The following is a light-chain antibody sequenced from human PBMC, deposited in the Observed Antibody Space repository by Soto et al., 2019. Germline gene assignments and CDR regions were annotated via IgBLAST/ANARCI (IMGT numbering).Light chain of an antibody. CDR1: QNINSH. CDR3: QQSHITTLFT. V-gene: IGKV1-39*01. CDR2: AAS. Sequence: DIQMTQSPSSLSASLGDRVTITCRASQNINSHLNWYQQKPGKAPKVLIYAASRLQSGVPSRFSGSGSGTEFTLTISRLEPEDFATFYCQQSHITTLFTFGKGTKLEI. J-gene: IGKJ2*01.